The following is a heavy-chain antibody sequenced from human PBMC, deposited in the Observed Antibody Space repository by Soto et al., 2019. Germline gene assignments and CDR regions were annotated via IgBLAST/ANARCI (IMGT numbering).Heavy chain of an antibody. Sequence: QVQLVQSGAEVKKPGSSVKVSCKASGGTFSSYAISWVRQAPGQGLEWMGGIIPIFGTANYAQKFQGRVPITADESTSTAYLEPSSLRSEDTAVYYCARAYCSGGSCYSRYYYYYVMDVWGQGTTVTVSS. V-gene: IGHV1-69*01. J-gene: IGHJ6*02. CDR3: ARAYCSGGSCYSRYYYYYVMDV. D-gene: IGHD2-15*01. CDR1: GGTFSSYA. CDR2: IIPIFGTA.